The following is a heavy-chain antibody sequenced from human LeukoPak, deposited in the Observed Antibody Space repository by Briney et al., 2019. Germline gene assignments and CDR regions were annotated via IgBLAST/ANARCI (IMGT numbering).Heavy chain of an antibody. CDR3: AREKYDFWRSPPLGYYYYMDV. J-gene: IGHJ6*03. D-gene: IGHD3-3*01. V-gene: IGHV3-30*04. Sequence: GGSLRLSCAASGFTFSSYAMHWVRQAPGKGLEWVAVISYDGSNKYYADSVKGRFTISRDNSKNTLYLQMNSLRAEDTAVYYCAREKYDFWRSPPLGYYYYMDVWGKGTTVTVSS. CDR2: ISYDGSNK. CDR1: GFTFSSYA.